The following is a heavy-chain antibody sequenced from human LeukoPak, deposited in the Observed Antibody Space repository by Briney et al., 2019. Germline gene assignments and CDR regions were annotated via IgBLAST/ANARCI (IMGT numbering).Heavy chain of an antibody. Sequence: PSETLSLTCTVSGGSISSGDFYWTSIRQNPGKGLEWIGYTHYSGSTYYNPSLKSRVTISVDTSKNQFSLKLSSVAAADTAVYYCAREVNWNSATLFFDCWGQGTLVTVSS. D-gene: IGHD1-7*01. CDR1: GGSISSGDFY. CDR3: AREVNWNSATLFFDC. V-gene: IGHV4-31*03. J-gene: IGHJ4*02. CDR2: THYSGST.